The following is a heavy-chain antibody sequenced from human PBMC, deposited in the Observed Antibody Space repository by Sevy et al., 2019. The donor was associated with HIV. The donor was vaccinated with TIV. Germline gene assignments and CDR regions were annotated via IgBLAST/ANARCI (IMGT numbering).Heavy chain of an antibody. CDR1: GYTFTSYG. V-gene: IGHV1-18*04. CDR3: ARGPGYCSGGSCHRLDY. CDR2: ISAYNGNT. D-gene: IGHD2-15*01. J-gene: IGHJ4*02. Sequence: ASVKVSCKASGYTFTSYGISWVRHAPGQGLEWMGWISAYNGNTNYAQKLQGRVTMTTDTSTSTAYMELRSLRSDDTAVYYCARGPGYCSGGSCHRLDYWGQGTLVTVSS.